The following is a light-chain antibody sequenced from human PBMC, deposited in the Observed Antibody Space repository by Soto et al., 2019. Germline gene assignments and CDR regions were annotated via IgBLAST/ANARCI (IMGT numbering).Light chain of an antibody. Sequence: DIQMTQSPSTLSASVGDRVTITCRASQNIGRWLAWYQQKPGKAPKVLIHDTSTLQSGVPSRFSGSGSGTEFTLTISSLQPDDFATYYCQQYHSYSLTFGGGTKVEI. J-gene: IGKJ4*01. CDR1: QNIGRW. V-gene: IGKV1-5*03. CDR3: QQYHSYSLT. CDR2: DTS.